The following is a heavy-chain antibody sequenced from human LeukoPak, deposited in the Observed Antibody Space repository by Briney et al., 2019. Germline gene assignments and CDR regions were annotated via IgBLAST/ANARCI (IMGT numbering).Heavy chain of an antibody. CDR3: ARGAEIVAVVAAQTYYYYYMDV. D-gene: IGHD2-15*01. CDR2: ISSGSTYI. V-gene: IGHV3-21*01. CDR1: GFTFSSSS. J-gene: IGHJ6*03. Sequence: GGSLRLSCAASGFTFSSSSMNRVRQAPGKGLEWVSSISSGSTYIYYADSVKGRFTISRDNAKNSLYLQMNSLRAEDTAVYYCARGAEIVAVVAAQTYYYYYMDVWGKGTTVTVSS.